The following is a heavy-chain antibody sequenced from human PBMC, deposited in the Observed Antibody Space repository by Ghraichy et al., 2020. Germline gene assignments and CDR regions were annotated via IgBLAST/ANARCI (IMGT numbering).Heavy chain of an antibody. CDR2: ISYDGSNK. J-gene: IGHJ4*02. D-gene: IGHD6-13*01. CDR3: ARAHSSSWYGY. V-gene: IGHV3-30*04. Sequence: GGSLRLSYAASGFTFSSYAMHWVRQAPGKGLEWVAVISYDGSNKYYADSVKGRFTISRDHSKNTLYLQMNSLRAEDTAVYYCARAHSSSWYGYWGQCTLVTVAS. CDR1: GFTFSSYA.